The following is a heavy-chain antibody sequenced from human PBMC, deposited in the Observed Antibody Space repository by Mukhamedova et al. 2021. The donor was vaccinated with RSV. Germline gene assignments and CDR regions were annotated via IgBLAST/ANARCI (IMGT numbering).Heavy chain of an antibody. CDR3: AKGPSIDILTGYWPL. Sequence: AEYMGGRFTISRDNSKNTLYLQMNSLRAEDTAVYYCAKGPSIDILTGYWPLWGQGTLVTVSS. J-gene: IGHJ4*02. V-gene: IGHV3-23*01. D-gene: IGHD3-9*01.